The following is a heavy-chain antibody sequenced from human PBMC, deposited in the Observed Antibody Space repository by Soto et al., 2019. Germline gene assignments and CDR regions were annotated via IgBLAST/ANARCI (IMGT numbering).Heavy chain of an antibody. Sequence: QMQLVQSGPEVKKPGNSVKVSCRTSGFTFTNSAVPWVRQARGQRVEWIGRIVVGSGNADYAQKFQERVTFTRDMSKGSVYMEMSSLRFEDTAIYYCAAEVVARGLVWGQGTLVTVSS. CDR1: GFTFTNSA. CDR3: AAEVVARGLV. D-gene: IGHD5-12*01. J-gene: IGHJ4*02. V-gene: IGHV1-58*01. CDR2: IVVGSGNA.